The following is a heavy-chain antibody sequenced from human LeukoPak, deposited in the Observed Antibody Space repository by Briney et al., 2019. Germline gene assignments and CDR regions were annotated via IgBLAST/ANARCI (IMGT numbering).Heavy chain of an antibody. J-gene: IGHJ4*02. V-gene: IGHV4-59*08. CDR2: IYYSGST. CDR1: GGSISSYY. Sequence: SETLSLTCTVSGGSISSYYWSWIRQPPGKGLEWIGYIYYSGSTNYNPSLKSRVTISVDTSKNQFSLKLSSVTAADTAVYYCARHHRVLRYFDRFFDNWGQGTLVTVSS. CDR3: ARHHRVLRYFDRFFDN. D-gene: IGHD3-9*01.